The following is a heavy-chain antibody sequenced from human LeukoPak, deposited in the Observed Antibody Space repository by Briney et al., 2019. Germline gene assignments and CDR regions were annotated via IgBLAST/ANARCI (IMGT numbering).Heavy chain of an antibody. Sequence: PGGSLRLSCAASQFTLSDYYVSWIRQAPGRGLEWVSYISSRGHTINYAASVKGRFTISRDDAKNEVNLQMAGLRAEDTALYYCATEVEYSSNGFDTWGQGTMVTVSS. CDR3: ATEVEYSSNGFDT. CDR1: QFTLSDYY. CDR2: ISSRGHTI. J-gene: IGHJ3*02. D-gene: IGHD2/OR15-2a*01. V-gene: IGHV3-11*04.